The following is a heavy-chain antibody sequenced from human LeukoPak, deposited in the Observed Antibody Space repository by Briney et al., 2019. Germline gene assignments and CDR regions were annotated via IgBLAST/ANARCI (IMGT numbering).Heavy chain of an antibody. Sequence: SETLSLTCTVSGGSISSYYWSWIRQPPGKGLEWIGYIYYSGSTNYNPSLKSRVTISVDTSKNQFSLKLSSVTAADTAVYYCARHLDSSAYSPFDYWGQGTLVTVTS. V-gene: IGHV4-59*08. J-gene: IGHJ4*02. CDR1: GGSISSYY. D-gene: IGHD3-22*01. CDR2: IYYSGST. CDR3: ARHLDSSAYSPFDY.